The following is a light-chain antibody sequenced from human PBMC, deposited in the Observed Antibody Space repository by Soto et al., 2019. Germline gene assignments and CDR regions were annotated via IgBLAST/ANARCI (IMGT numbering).Light chain of an antibody. CDR3: QQYGSSPPT. V-gene: IGKV3-20*01. Sequence: EIVWTQSPATLSLSPGERATLSCRASQSVSSYLAWYQQKPGQAPRLLIYGASSRATGTPDRFSGSGSGTDFTLTINRLEPEDFALYYCQQYGSSPPTFGQGTKVDIK. CDR1: QSVSSY. J-gene: IGKJ1*01. CDR2: GAS.